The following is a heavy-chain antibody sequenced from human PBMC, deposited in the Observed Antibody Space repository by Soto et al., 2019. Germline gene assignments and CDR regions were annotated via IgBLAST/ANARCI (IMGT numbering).Heavy chain of an antibody. D-gene: IGHD1-26*01. V-gene: IGHV3-23*01. CDR2: ISGSGGNA. Sequence: RLSCAASGFTFSSYAMSWVRQAPGKGLEWVSTISGSGGNAYYADSVKGRFSISRDNSKNTLRLQMNSLRADDTAVYYCPKDGASGSYPPYYYFGMDVWGQGTTVTVSS. CDR3: PKDGASGSYPPYYYFGMDV. CDR1: GFTFSSYA. J-gene: IGHJ6*02.